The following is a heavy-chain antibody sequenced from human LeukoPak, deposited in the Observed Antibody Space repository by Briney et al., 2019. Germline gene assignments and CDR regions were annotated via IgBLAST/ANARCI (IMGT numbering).Heavy chain of an antibody. D-gene: IGHD4-17*01. CDR1: GGSISSYY. J-gene: IGHJ4*02. CDR3: ARSTTVTTDY. V-gene: IGHV4-59*01. Sequence: SETLSLTCTVSGGSISSYYWSWIRQPPGKGLEWIGYIYYIGSTNYNPSLKSRVTISVDTSKNQFSLKLSSVTAADTAVHYCARSTTVTTDYWGQGTLVTVSS. CDR2: IYYIGST.